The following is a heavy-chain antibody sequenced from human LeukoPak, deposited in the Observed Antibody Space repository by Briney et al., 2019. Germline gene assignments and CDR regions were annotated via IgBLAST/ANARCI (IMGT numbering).Heavy chain of an antibody. D-gene: IGHD5-18*01. CDR1: GFAVSTNY. CDR3: ARDQDPTMTN. Sequence: PGGSLRLSCAASGFAVSTNYMSWVRQAPGKGLEWVSIIYSSGGTYYANSVKGRFTISRDNSKNTLYLQMNSLRAEDTAVYYCARDQDPTMTNWGQGTLVIVSS. V-gene: IGHV3-66*01. J-gene: IGHJ4*02. CDR2: IYSSGGT.